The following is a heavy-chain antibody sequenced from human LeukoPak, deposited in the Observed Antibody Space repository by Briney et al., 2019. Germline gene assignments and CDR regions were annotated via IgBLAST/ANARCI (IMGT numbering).Heavy chain of an antibody. CDR2: IRYDGSNK. V-gene: IGHV3-30*02. CDR3: AKDQGGGSPYHFLFDY. J-gene: IGHJ4*02. CDR1: GFTFSSYC. D-gene: IGHD1-26*01. Sequence: GGSLSLSCAASGFTFSSYCMHWVRQAPGKGLEWGAFIRYDGSNKYYADSVKGRFTISRDNSNNTLYLQMNSLRAEDTAVYYCAKDQGGGSPYHFLFDYWGQGTLVTVSS.